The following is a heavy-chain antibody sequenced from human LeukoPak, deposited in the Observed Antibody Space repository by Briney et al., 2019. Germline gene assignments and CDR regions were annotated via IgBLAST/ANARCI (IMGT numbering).Heavy chain of an antibody. CDR3: ARGNIATRRGENWFDP. V-gene: IGHV1-2*02. D-gene: IGHD6-6*01. CDR1: GYTFTGDF. CDR2: INSDSGGT. J-gene: IGHJ5*02. Sequence: ASVNVSCKATGYTFTGDFIHWVRQARGQGVEWMGWINSDSGGTNYARKFQGRVTMTRDTSISTAYMELSSLRSDDTAVFYCARGNIATRRGENWFDPWGQGTLVTVSS.